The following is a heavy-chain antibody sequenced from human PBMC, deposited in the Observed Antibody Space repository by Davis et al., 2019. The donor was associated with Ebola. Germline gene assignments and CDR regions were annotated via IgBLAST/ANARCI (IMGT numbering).Heavy chain of an antibody. CDR2: IYYSGST. D-gene: IGHD3-9*01. V-gene: IGHV4-59*01. CDR1: GGSISGYY. Sequence: MPSETLSLTCTVSGGSISGYYWSWIRQPPGKGLEWIGYIYYSGSTNYNPSLKSRVTISVDTSKNQFSLKLSSVTAADTAVYYCARGVTDILTGFVDVWGKGTTVTVSS. CDR3: ARGVTDILTGFVDV. J-gene: IGHJ6*04.